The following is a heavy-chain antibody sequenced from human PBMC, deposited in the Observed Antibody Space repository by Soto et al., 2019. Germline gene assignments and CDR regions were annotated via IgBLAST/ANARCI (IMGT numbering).Heavy chain of an antibody. CDR1: GGSISSGGYY. D-gene: IGHD6-13*01. J-gene: IGHJ5*02. Sequence: QVQLQESGPGLVKPSQTLSLTCTVSGGSISSGGYYWSWIRQHPGKGLEWIGYIYYSGSTYYNPSLKSRVTISVDTSKNQFSLKLSSVTAADTAVYYCARGIAAAGRKWFDPWGQGTLVTVSS. CDR3: ARGIAAAGRKWFDP. V-gene: IGHV4-31*03. CDR2: IYYSGST.